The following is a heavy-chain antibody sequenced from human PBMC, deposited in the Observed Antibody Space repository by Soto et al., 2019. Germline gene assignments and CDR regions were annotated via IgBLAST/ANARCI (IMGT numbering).Heavy chain of an antibody. V-gene: IGHV4-61*01. CDR2: IYYSGST. CDR1: GGSVSSGSYY. Sequence: SETLSLTCTVSGGSVSSGSYYWSWIRQPPGKGLEWIGYIYYSGSTNYNPSLKSRVTISVDTSKNQFSLKLSSVTAADTAVYYCARDRHYYYDSSGYYYWSGWFDPWGQGTLVTVSS. CDR3: ARDRHYYYDSSGYYYWSGWFDP. J-gene: IGHJ5*02. D-gene: IGHD3-22*01.